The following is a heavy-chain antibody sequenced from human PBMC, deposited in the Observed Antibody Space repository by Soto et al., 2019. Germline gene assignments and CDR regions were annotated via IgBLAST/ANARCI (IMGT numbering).Heavy chain of an antibody. CDR3: ARDSFAGFDP. Sequence: SETLSLTCSVSGDSFSRSHWWSWVRQSPGKGLEWIGEIFLSGSTNYNLSLKTRVTISLDTSKNQYSLKLTSVTAADTAVYYCARDSFAGFDPWGQGILVTVSS. CDR1: GDSFSRSHW. CDR2: IFLSGST. V-gene: IGHV4-4*02. J-gene: IGHJ5*02.